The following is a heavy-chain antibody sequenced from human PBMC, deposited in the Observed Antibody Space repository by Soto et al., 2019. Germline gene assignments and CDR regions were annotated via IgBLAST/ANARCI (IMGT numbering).Heavy chain of an antibody. CDR1: GYAFNHFG. J-gene: IGHJ4*02. CDR3: ARGSATTISGGDVSRGREDD. CDR2: IIAYNGQR. V-gene: IGHV1-18*01. Sequence: QVPLVQSGAEVKKPGASVRVYCRTSGYAFNHFGISWVRQAPGQGLVWLGWIIAYNGQRNYPQRFQDRVNMTTDTSTGTAYMELRSLTYDDTAVYYCARGSATTISGGDVSRGREDDWCQGTQVTVSS. D-gene: IGHD3-3*02.